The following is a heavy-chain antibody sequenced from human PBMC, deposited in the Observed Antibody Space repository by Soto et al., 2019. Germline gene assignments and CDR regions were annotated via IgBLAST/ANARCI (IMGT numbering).Heavy chain of an antibody. J-gene: IGHJ4*02. CDR1: GLTFSSYW. D-gene: IGHD6-13*01. CDR3: TRGAAGFDY. CDR2: IDNAGSSV. Sequence: PGGSLRLSCAASGLTFSSYWMHWVRQAPGKGLVWVSRIDNAGSSVRYADSVKGRFTISRDNAKNTLYLQMNSLRAEDTAVYYCTRGAAGFDYWGQGTLVTVSS. V-gene: IGHV3-74*01.